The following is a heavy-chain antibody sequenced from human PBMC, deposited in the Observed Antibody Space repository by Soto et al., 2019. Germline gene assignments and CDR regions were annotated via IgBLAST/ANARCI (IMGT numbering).Heavy chain of an antibody. V-gene: IGHV4-39*07. D-gene: IGHD3-10*01. CDR2: IYYSGST. J-gene: IGHJ4*02. CDR3: ARYRDLSSYRTGSYTRRSFDY. CDR1: GGSISSSSYY. Sequence: SETLSLTCTVSGGSISSSSYYWGWIRQPPGKGLEWIGSIYYSGSTYYNPSLKSRVTISVDTSKNQFSLNLISVTTADTAVYYCARYRDLSSYRTGSYTRRSFDYWGQGTLVIVSS.